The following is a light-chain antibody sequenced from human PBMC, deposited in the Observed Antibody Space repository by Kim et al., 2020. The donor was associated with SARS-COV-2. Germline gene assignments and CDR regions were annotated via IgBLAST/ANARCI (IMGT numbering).Light chain of an antibody. Sequence: DIQMTQSPSSLSASVGDRVTITCRASQSITNNLNWYQQKPGKATKVLIYAASTLQSGVPSRFSGIGSGTDLTLTISSRQPVRFETYYCQQSYTIPRSFGGGTKVDIQ. J-gene: IGKJ4*02. CDR1: QSITNN. CDR2: AAS. V-gene: IGKV1-39*01. CDR3: QQSYTIPRS.